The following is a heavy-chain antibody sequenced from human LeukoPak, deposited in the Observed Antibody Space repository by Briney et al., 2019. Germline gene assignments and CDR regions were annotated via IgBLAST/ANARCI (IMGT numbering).Heavy chain of an antibody. D-gene: IGHD3-3*01. CDR1: GFTFSSYS. CDR2: ISSSSSTI. CDR3: ASALLRWSGYFSHQTDDY. Sequence: GGSLRLSCAASGFTFSSYSMNWVRQAPGKGLEWVSYISSSSSTIYYADSVKGRFTISRDNAKNSLYLQMNSLRAEDTAVYYCASALLRWSGYFSHQTDDYWGQGTLVTVSS. V-gene: IGHV3-48*04. J-gene: IGHJ4*02.